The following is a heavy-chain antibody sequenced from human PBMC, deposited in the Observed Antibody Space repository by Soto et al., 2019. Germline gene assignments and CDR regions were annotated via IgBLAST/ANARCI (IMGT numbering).Heavy chain of an antibody. Sequence: EVQLVESGGGLVQPGGSLRLSCAASGFTFTDHYMDWARQAPGKGLEWVGRIRRKANSYTTVYAASVRGRFIISRDDSMNSVYLQMISLKAEDTAVYYCARGPESSAGYDGPFEYWGQGILVTVSS. CDR3: ARGPESSAGYDGPFEY. J-gene: IGHJ4*02. V-gene: IGHV3-72*01. CDR2: IRRKANSYTT. D-gene: IGHD3-9*01. CDR1: GFTFTDHY.